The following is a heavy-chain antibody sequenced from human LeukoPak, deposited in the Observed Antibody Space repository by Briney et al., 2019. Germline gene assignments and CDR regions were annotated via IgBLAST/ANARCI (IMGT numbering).Heavy chain of an antibody. Sequence: GASVKVSCKASGGTFSSYAISWVRQATGQGLEWMGRIIPIFGTANYAQKFQGRVTITTDESTSTAYMELSSLRSEATAVYYCALSGLGESFDYGGQGTLVTVSS. CDR3: ALSGLGESFDY. D-gene: IGHD3-16*01. J-gene: IGHJ4*02. CDR2: IIPIFGTA. V-gene: IGHV1-69*05. CDR1: GGTFSSYA.